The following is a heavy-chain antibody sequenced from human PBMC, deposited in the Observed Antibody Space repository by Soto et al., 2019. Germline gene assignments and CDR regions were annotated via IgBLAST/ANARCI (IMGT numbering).Heavy chain of an antibody. Sequence: ETLSLTCTVSGGSISPYYWSWIRQAPGKGLEWIGYIYYSGNTKYDPSLKSRVTISVDTSKNQFSLEVSSVTAADTAVYYCARERSYYESSGYSYFDYWGPGTLVTVSS. CDR1: GGSISPYY. CDR2: IYYSGNT. CDR3: ARERSYYESSGYSYFDY. D-gene: IGHD3-22*01. V-gene: IGHV4-59*01. J-gene: IGHJ4*02.